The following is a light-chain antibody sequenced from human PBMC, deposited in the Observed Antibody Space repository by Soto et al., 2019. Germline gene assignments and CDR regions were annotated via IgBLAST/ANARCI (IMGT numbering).Light chain of an antibody. CDR2: GTS. V-gene: IGKV3-20*01. Sequence: EIVLTQSPGTLSVSPRERATLSCRASQTISSNYLAWYQQKPGQAPSLLIYGTSSRATGIPDRFSGSGSGTDFTLTISRLEPEASAIYYCQQYVSWTFGQGTKVEIK. CDR1: QTISSNY. J-gene: IGKJ1*01. CDR3: QQYVSWT.